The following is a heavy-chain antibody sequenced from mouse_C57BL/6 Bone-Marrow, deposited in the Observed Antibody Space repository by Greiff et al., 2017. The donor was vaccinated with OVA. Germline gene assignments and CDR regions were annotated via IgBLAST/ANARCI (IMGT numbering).Heavy chain of an antibody. V-gene: IGHV1-22*01. CDR1: GYTFTDYN. CDR3: ARFGYYSVYAMDY. J-gene: IGHJ4*01. D-gene: IGHD2-3*01. CDR2: INPNNGGT. Sequence: VQLQQSGPELVKPGASVKMSCKASGYTFTDYNMHWVKQSHGKSLEWIGYINPNNGGTSYNQTFKGKATLTVNKSSSTAYMELRSLTSEDSAVYYCARFGYYSVYAMDYWGQGTSVTVSS.